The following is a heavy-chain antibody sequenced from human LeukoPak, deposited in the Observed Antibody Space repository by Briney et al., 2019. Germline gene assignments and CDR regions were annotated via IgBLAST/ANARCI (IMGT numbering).Heavy chain of an antibody. D-gene: IGHD2-15*01. CDR1: GGSISDSYY. Sequence: SETLSLTCAVSGGSISDSYYWGWIRQPPGKGLEWIGSIYSGGTTYYNPSLRSRVTISVDTSKNQFSLKLTSVTAADAAAYYCARHSRNCSGGYCYSYYWGQGTLVTVSS. J-gene: IGHJ4*02. V-gene: IGHV4-39*01. CDR3: ARHSRNCSGGYCYSYY. CDR2: IYSGGTT.